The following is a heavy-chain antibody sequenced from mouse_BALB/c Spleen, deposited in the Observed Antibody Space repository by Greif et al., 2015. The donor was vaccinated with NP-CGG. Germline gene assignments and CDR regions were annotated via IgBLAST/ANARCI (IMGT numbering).Heavy chain of an antibody. CDR3: ARLYYRPVYYFDY. Sequence: EVKLMESGGGLVKPGGSLKLSCAASGFAFSSYDMSWVRQTPEKRLEWVAYISSGGGSTYYPDTVKGRFTISRDNAKNTLYLQVSSLKSEDTAMYYCARLYYRPVYYFDYWGQGTTLTVSS. D-gene: IGHD2-14*01. CDR1: GFAFSSYD. J-gene: IGHJ2*01. CDR2: ISSGGGST. V-gene: IGHV5-12-1*01.